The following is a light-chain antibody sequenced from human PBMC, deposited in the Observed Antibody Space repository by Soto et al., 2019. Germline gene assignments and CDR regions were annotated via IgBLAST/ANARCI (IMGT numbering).Light chain of an antibody. J-gene: IGLJ1*01. CDR2: SNN. V-gene: IGLV1-47*02. CDR3: AAWDDSVGGPKV. Sequence: QSVLTQPPSASGTPGQRVTISCSGSSSNIGSNFVYWYQQLPGTAPKLLIYSNNQRPSGVPDRFSGSASGTSASLVISGLRSEDEAEYYCAAWDDSVGGPKVFGTGTKLTVL. CDR1: SSNIGSNF.